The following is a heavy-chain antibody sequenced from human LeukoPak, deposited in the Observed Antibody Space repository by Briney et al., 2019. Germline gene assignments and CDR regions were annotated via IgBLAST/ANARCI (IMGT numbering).Heavy chain of an antibody. Sequence: PSETLSLTCAVYGGSFSGYYWSWIRQPPGEGLEWIGEINHSGSTNYNPSLKSRVTISVDTSKNQFSLKLSSVTAADTAVYYCARSKNVDIVATTLDYWGQGTLVTVSS. D-gene: IGHD5-12*01. J-gene: IGHJ4*02. V-gene: IGHV4-34*01. CDR2: INHSGST. CDR1: GGSFSGYY. CDR3: ARSKNVDIVATTLDY.